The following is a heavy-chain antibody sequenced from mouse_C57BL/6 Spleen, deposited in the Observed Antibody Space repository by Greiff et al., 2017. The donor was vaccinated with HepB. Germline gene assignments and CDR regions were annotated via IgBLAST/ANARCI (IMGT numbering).Heavy chain of an antibody. J-gene: IGHJ4*01. Sequence: QVQLQQPGAELVKPGASVKLSCKASGYTFTSYWMHWVKQRPGQGLEWIGMIHPNSGSTNYNEKFKSKATLTVDKSSSTAYMQLSSLTSEDSAVYYCARGDYGNYFYAMDYWGQGTSVTVSS. V-gene: IGHV1-64*01. D-gene: IGHD2-1*01. CDR3: ARGDYGNYFYAMDY. CDR1: GYTFTSYW. CDR2: IHPNSGST.